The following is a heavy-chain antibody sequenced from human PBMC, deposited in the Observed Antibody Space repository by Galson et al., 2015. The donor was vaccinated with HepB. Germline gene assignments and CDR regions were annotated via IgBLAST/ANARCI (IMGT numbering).Heavy chain of an antibody. CDR1: GGSFSGYY. J-gene: IGHJ4*02. Sequence: TCAVYGGSFSGYYWSWTRQPPGKGLEWIGEINHSGSTNYNPSLKSRVTISVDTSKNQFSLKLSSVTAADTAVYYCARARFRRYYYDSSGPLGYWGQGTLVTVSS. D-gene: IGHD3-22*01. CDR2: INHSGST. CDR3: ARARFRRYYYDSSGPLGY. V-gene: IGHV4-34*01.